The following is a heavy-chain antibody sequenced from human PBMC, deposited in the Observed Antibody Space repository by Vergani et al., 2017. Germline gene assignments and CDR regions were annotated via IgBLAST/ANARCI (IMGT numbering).Heavy chain of an antibody. CDR2: ISGSGGST. CDR3: AKGKLVIRGILDY. D-gene: IGHD3-16*02. Sequence: VQLVESGGGLVKPGGSLRLSCAASGFTFSDYYMSWIRQAPGKGLEWVSAISGSGGSTYYADSVKGRFTISRDNSKNTLYLQMNSLRAEDTAVYYCAKGKLVIRGILDYWGQGTLVTVSS. CDR1: GFTFSDYY. J-gene: IGHJ4*02. V-gene: IGHV3-23*04.